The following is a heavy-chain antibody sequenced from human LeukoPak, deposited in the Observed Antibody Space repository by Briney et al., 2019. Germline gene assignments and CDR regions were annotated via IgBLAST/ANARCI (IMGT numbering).Heavy chain of an antibody. CDR3: ARGSSGWWYYFDY. CDR1: GGTFSSYA. Sequence: GASVKVSCKASGGTFSSYAVSWVRQAPGQGLEWMGGIIPIFGTANYAQKFQGRVTITADKSTSTAYMELSSLRSEDTAVYYCARGSSGWWYYFDYWGQGTLVTVSS. D-gene: IGHD6-19*01. CDR2: IIPIFGTA. V-gene: IGHV1-69*06. J-gene: IGHJ4*02.